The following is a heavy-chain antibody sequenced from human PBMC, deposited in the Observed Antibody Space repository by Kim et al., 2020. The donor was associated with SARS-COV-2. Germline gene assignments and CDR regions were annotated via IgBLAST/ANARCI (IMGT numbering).Heavy chain of an antibody. Sequence: SETLSLTCTVSGGSISSYYWSWIRQPAGKGLEWIGRIYTSGSTNYNPSLKSRVTMSVDTSKNQFSLKLSSVTAADTAVYYCAREPGTSKRGYYYYGMDVWGQGTTVTVSS. CDR2: IYTSGST. V-gene: IGHV4-4*07. D-gene: IGHD1-1*01. J-gene: IGHJ6*02. CDR3: AREPGTSKRGYYYYGMDV. CDR1: GGSISSYY.